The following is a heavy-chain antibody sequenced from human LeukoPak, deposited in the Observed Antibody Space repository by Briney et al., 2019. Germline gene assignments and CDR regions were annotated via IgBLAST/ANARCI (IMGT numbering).Heavy chain of an antibody. Sequence: SETLSLTCDVSGYSISSGYYWGWIRQSPGEGLEWIATIFHSGSIYYNPSLKSRVTLSVDTSKNQFTLKLDSVTAADTAMYYCARMGVSYYYDSSTYFTTAFYVWGQGTMVSVSS. CDR1: GYSISSGYY. J-gene: IGHJ3*01. CDR3: ARMGVSYYYDSSTYFTTAFYV. V-gene: IGHV4-38-2*01. CDR2: IFHSGSI. D-gene: IGHD3-22*01.